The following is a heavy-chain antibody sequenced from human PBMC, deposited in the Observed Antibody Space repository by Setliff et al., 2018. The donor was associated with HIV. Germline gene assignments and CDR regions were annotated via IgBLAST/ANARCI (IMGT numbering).Heavy chain of an antibody. CDR2: IDHTGRT. J-gene: IGHJ4*02. CDR1: GGFIGTYY. Sequence: KPSETLSLTCTVSGGFIGTYYWSWIRQAPGKGLEWIGEIDHTGRTDYNPSLKSRVTISIGASKFQFSLKLNSVTAADTAVYYCAIPPLESTVTTANYFESWGQGILVTVSS. V-gene: IGHV4-59*04. D-gene: IGHD4-17*01. CDR3: AIPPLESTVTTANYFES.